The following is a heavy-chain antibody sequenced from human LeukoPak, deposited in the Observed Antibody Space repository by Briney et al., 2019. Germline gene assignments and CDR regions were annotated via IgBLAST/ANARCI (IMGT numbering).Heavy chain of an antibody. D-gene: IGHD2-15*01. CDR1: GYTFTGYY. J-gene: IGHJ3*02. CDR3: ARADLYCSGGSCYLSGAFDI. Sequence: ASVKVSCKASGYTFTGYYMHWVRQAPGQGLEWMGWINPNSGGTNYAQKFQGRVTMTRDTSISTAYMELSSLRSEDTAVYYCARADLYCSGGSCYLSGAFDIWGQGTMVTVSS. V-gene: IGHV1-2*02. CDR2: INPNSGGT.